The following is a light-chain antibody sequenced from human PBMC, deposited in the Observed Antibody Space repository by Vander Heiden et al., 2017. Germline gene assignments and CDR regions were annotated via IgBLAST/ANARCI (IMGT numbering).Light chain of an antibody. J-gene: IGKJ2*01. V-gene: IGKV1-39*01. Sequence: DIQMTQSPSSLSASVGDRVTITCRASQSISSLLNWYQQKPGKAPKLLIYAASSLQSGVPSRFSGSGSGTDFTLTISRLQPEDFATYYCQQSDSTPYTFGQGTKLEIK. CDR1: QSISSL. CDR2: AAS. CDR3: QQSDSTPYT.